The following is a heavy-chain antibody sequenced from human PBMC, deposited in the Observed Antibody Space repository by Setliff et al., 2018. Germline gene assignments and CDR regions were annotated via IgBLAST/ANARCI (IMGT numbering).Heavy chain of an antibody. Sequence: ASVKVSYKASGYTFTGYYMHWVRQAPGQGLEWMGWINPNSGGTYYAQKFQGWVTMTRDTSISTAYMELSRLRSDDTAVYYCARRRYYYDSSGYRWGGFYFDYWGQGTLVTVSS. CDR3: ARRRYYYDSSGYRWGGFYFDY. V-gene: IGHV1-2*04. CDR1: GYTFTGYY. D-gene: IGHD3-22*01. J-gene: IGHJ4*02. CDR2: INPNSGGT.